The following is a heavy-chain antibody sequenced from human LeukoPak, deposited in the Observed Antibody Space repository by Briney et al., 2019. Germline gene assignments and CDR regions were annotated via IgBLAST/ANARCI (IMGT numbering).Heavy chain of an antibody. CDR2: IYRNGTT. V-gene: IGHV4-39*01. CDR1: GGSISSKSYC. Sequence: KPSETLSLICTLSGGSISSKSYCWAWIRQPPGKGLEWNGSIYRNGTTSYNPSPNSRVPISVDTSTNRFTLQLRSVTAADPATYYCASPSKWELSDLGCWGRGTLVTVSS. CDR3: ASPSKWELSDLGC. J-gene: IGHJ4*01. D-gene: IGHD1-26*01.